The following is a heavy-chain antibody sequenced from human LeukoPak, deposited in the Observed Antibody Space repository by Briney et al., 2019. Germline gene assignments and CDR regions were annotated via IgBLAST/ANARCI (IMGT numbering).Heavy chain of an antibody. Sequence: ASVKVSCKVSGYTLTELSMHWVRQAPGKGLEWMGGFDPEDGETIYAQKFQGRVTMTEDTSTDTAYMELSSLRSEDTAVYYCARDSSPWGTFRLDTFDIWGQGTMVTVSS. CDR3: ARDSSPWGTFRLDTFDI. CDR2: FDPEDGET. D-gene: IGHD3-16*02. J-gene: IGHJ3*02. V-gene: IGHV1-24*01. CDR1: GYTLTELS.